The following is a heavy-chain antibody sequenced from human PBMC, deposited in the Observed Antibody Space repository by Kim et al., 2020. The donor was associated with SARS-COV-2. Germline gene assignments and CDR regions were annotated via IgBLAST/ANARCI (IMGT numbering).Heavy chain of an antibody. Sequence: SETLSLTCTVSGGSISSGSYYWSWIRQPAGKGLEWIGRIYTSGSTNYNPSLKSRVTISVDTSKNQFSLKLSSVTAADTAVYYCARETRWELLYYFDYWGQGTLVTVSS. J-gene: IGHJ4*02. CDR2: IYTSGST. V-gene: IGHV4-61*02. CDR1: GGSISSGSYY. CDR3: ARETRWELLYYFDY. D-gene: IGHD1-26*01.